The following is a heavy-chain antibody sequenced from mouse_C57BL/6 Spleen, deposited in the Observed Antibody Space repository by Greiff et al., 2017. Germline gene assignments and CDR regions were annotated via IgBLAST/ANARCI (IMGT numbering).Heavy chain of an antibody. D-gene: IGHD1-1*01. Sequence: QVHVKQSGPGLVQPSQSLSITCTVSGFSLTSYGVHWVRQSPGKGLEWLGVIWSGGSTDYNAAFISRLSISKDNSKSQVFFKMNSLQADDTAIYYCARSYYYGSSYVRWYFDVWGTGTTVTVSS. CDR2: IWSGGST. CDR1: GFSLTSYG. V-gene: IGHV2-2*01. CDR3: ARSYYYGSSYVRWYFDV. J-gene: IGHJ1*03.